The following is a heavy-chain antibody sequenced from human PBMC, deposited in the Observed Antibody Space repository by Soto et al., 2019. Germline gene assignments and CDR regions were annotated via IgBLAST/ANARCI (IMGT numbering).Heavy chain of an antibody. CDR3: ATRDSYYGMDF. Sequence: QVQLQQWGAGLLKPSETLSLTCGVSGGAFSGYHWSWIRQAPGKGLEWIGEISQSGSTNYSPSLKSRVTMSVDTSKKQFSLKLSSVTAADTALYYCATRDSYYGMDFWGQGTTVTVSS. CDR2: ISQSGST. V-gene: IGHV4-34*01. CDR1: GGAFSGYH. J-gene: IGHJ6*02.